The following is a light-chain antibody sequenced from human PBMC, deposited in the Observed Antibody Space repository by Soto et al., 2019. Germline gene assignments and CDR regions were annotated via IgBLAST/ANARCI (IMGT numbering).Light chain of an antibody. CDR3: QQYSSYPLT. V-gene: IGKV1-5*01. J-gene: IGKJ4*01. Sequence: DIQMTQSPSTLSASVADRVTIACRASQAISGYLAWYQRKPGKAPKLLIYDAANLQTGVSSRFSGSGSGKEFTLPINSLQPDGFATYYCQQYSSYPLTFGGGTKVEIK. CDR2: DAA. CDR1: QAISGY.